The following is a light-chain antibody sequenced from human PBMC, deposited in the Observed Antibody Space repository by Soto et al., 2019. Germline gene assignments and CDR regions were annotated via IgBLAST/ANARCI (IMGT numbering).Light chain of an antibody. V-gene: IGLV4-69*01. Sequence: QSVLTQSPSASASLGASVKLTCTLTSGHSSYAIAWHQQQPEKGPRYLMKLNSDGSHTKGAGIPDRFSGSSSGAERYLTISSLQSEDEADYYCQTWGTGIVVFGGETKLTVL. CDR1: SGHSSYA. CDR3: QTWGTGIVV. CDR2: LNSDGSH. J-gene: IGLJ2*01.